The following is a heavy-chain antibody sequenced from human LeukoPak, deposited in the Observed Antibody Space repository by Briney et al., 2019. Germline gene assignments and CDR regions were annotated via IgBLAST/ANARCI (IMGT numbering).Heavy chain of an antibody. CDR2: IYYSGST. V-gene: IGHV4-59*08. Sequence: SETLSLTCTVSGGSISSYYWSWIRQPPGKGLEWIGYIYYSGSTNYNPSLKSRVTISVDTSKNQFSLKLSSVTAADTAVYYCASWDGYYYGSGSLWGQGTLVTVSS. J-gene: IGHJ4*02. CDR3: ASWDGYYYGSGSL. D-gene: IGHD3-10*01. CDR1: GGSISSYY.